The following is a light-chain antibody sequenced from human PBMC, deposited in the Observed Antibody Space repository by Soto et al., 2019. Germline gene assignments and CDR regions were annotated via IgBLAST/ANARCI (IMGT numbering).Light chain of an antibody. CDR2: GAS. V-gene: IGKV3-20*01. CDR3: QQWGT. CDR1: QSVSSSY. J-gene: IGKJ1*01. Sequence: EIVLTQSPGTLYLSPGERATLSCRASQSVSSSYLAWYQQKPGQAPRLLIYGASSRATGIPDRFSGSGSGTDFTLTISRLEPEDFAVYYCQQWGTFGQGTKVEIK.